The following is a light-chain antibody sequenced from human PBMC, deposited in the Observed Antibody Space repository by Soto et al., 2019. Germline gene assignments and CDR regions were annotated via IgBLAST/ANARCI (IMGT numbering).Light chain of an antibody. V-gene: IGLV2-14*01. CDR1: SSDDGGYNY. J-gene: IGLJ2*01. CDR3: SSYTSSSTLVV. Sequence: QSVLTQPASVSGSPGQSITISCTGTSSDDGGYNYVSWYQQHPGKAPKHMIYDVSNRPSGVSNRFSGSKSGNTASLTISGLQAEDEADYYYSSYTSSSTLVVFGGGTKLTVL. CDR2: DVS.